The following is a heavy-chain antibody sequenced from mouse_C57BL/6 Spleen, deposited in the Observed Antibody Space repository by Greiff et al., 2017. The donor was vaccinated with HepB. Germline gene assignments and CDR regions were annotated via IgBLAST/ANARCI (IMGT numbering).Heavy chain of an antibody. D-gene: IGHD2-13*01. Sequence: EVQLQQSGPELVKPGASVKISCKASGYTFTDYYMNWVKQSHGKSLEWIGDINPNNGGTSYNQKFKGKATLTVDKSSSTAYMELRSLTSEDSAVYYCASEGEGFAYWGQGTLVTVSA. CDR1: GYTFTDYY. CDR2: INPNNGGT. J-gene: IGHJ3*01. CDR3: ASEGEGFAY. V-gene: IGHV1-26*01.